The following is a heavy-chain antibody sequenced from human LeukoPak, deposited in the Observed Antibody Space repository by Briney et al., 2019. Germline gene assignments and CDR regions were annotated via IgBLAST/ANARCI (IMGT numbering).Heavy chain of an antibody. Sequence: PSETLSLTCTVSGGSISSSGYYWGWIRQPPGKGLEWIGSIYYSGSTYYNPSLKSRVTISVDTSKNQFSLKLSSVTAAYTAVYYCSRHEDLRGSGSNGPYFDDWGQGTLVTVSS. J-gene: IGHJ4*02. CDR3: SRHEDLRGSGSNGPYFDD. D-gene: IGHD3-3*01. CDR1: GGSISSSGYY. V-gene: IGHV4-39*01. CDR2: IYYSGST.